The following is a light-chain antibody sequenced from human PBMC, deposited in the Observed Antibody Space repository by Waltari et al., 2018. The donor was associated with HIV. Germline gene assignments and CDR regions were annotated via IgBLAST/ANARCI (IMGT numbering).Light chain of an antibody. CDR3: QQYYNTPWT. J-gene: IGKJ1*01. CDR1: QSVLYSSNNKNY. CDR2: WAS. V-gene: IGKV4-1*01. Sequence: IVMTQSPDSLAVSLGVRATINCKSSQSVLYSSNNKNYLAWYQQKPGQPPKLLVYWASTRESGVPDRFSGGGSGTDFTLTITSLQAEDVAVYYCQQYYNTPWTFGQGTKVEIK.